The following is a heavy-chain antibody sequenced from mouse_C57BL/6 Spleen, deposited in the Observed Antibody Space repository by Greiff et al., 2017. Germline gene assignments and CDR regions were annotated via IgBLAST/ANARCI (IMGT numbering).Heavy chain of an antibody. CDR3: ASSNYYGSPTGAMDY. CDR1: GYSFTDYN. J-gene: IGHJ4*01. V-gene: IGHV1-39*01. Sequence: EVQLQQSGPELVKPGASVKISCKASGYSFTDYNMNWVKQSNGKSLEWIGVINPNYGTTSYNQKFKGKATLTVDQSSSTAYMQLNSLTSEDSAVXYCASSNYYGSPTGAMDYWGQGTSVTVSS. CDR2: INPNYGTT. D-gene: IGHD1-1*01.